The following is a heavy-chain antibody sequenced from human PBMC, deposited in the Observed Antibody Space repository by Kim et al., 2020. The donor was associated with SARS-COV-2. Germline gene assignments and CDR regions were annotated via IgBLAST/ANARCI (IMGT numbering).Heavy chain of an antibody. CDR3: ARAGYSLAFDI. J-gene: IGHJ3*02. D-gene: IGHD6-13*01. Sequence: TNYNPALKSGVTISVDTSKNQFSLKLSSVTAADTAVYYCARAGYSLAFDIWGQGTMVTVSS. V-gene: IGHV4-59*01. CDR2: T.